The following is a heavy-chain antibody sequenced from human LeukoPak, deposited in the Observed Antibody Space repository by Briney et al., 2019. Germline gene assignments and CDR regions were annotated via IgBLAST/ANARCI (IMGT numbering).Heavy chain of an antibody. D-gene: IGHD6-13*01. V-gene: IGHV3-7*03. J-gene: IGHJ4*02. CDR1: GFTFRRYW. CDR3: ARGGSSWGDY. Sequence: GGSLGLSCAASGFTFRRYWMNWVRQAPGKGLEWVANIKEDGSEKNYVDSVKGRFTISRDNAKNSLYLQMNSLRAEDTAVYYCARGGSSWGDYWGQGTLVTVSS. CDR2: IKEDGSEK.